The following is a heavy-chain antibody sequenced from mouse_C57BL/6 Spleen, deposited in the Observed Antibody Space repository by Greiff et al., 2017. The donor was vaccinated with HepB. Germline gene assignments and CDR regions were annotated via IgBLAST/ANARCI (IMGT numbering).Heavy chain of an antibody. CDR3: ASLYYGSSSPMDY. V-gene: IGHV14-3*01. CDR2: IDPANGNT. J-gene: IGHJ4*01. D-gene: IGHD1-1*01. Sequence: EVQLQQSVAELVRPGASVKLSCTASGFNIKNTYMHWVKQRPEQGLEWIGRIDPANGNTKYAPKFQGKATITADTSSTTAYLQLSSLTSEDTAIYYCASLYYGSSSPMDYWGQGTSVTVSS. CDR1: GFNIKNTY.